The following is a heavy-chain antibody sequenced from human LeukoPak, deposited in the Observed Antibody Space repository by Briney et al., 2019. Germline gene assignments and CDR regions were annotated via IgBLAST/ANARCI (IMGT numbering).Heavy chain of an antibody. J-gene: IGHJ4*02. CDR1: GYTFTNYH. CDR3: ARTTSLTSSAYVY. Sequence: SVKASCNASGYTFTNYHINWVRQAPVQGIEWMGWINPNTGDRGYAQKFQGRVSITSDTSISTAYMELGSPRSEDTAVYFCARTTSLTSSAYVYWGQGTLVTVSS. V-gene: IGHV1-8*03. CDR2: INPNTGDR. D-gene: IGHD4-17*01.